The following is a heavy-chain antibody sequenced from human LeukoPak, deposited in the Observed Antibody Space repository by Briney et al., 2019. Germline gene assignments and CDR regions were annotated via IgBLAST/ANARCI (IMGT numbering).Heavy chain of an antibody. V-gene: IGHV4-39*07. J-gene: IGHJ4*02. CDR3: ASGPPYYDIPAGYFDY. Sequence: PSETLSLTCTVSGDSFSSGSYYWAWIRQPPGKGLEWIGSIYYSGSTYYNPSLKSRVTISVDTSKNQFSLKLSSVTAADTAVYYCASGPPYYDIPAGYFDYWGQGTLVTVSS. CDR1: GDSFSSGSYY. CDR2: IYYSGST. D-gene: IGHD3-9*01.